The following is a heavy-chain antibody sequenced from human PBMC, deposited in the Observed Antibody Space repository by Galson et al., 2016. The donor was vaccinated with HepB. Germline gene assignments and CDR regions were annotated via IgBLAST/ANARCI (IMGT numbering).Heavy chain of an antibody. Sequence: PALVKPTQTLTLTCTFSGFSLTTPGVGVGWIRQPPGKALEWLAFIYWNDDERYSPSLKSRLSITKDTSKNQVVFTMTNMDPVDTATYYCTRAVPAAPVNGAFDVWGQGTVVTVSS. CDR2: IYWNDDE. D-gene: IGHD2-2*01. J-gene: IGHJ3*01. CDR1: GFSLTTPGVG. CDR3: TRAVPAAPVNGAFDV. V-gene: IGHV2-5*01.